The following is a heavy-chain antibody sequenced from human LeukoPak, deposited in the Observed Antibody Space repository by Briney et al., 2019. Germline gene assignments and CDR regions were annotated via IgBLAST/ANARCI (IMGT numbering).Heavy chain of an antibody. CDR3: ARDLAYSRLDY. D-gene: IGHD5-18*01. CDR1: GLTFSSSW. Sequence: GGSLRLSWAVSGLTFSSSWMDWVRQAPGKGLEWVASINPDGNKKYSADSVKGRFTISRDNAENSLYLQMNSLRVEDTAFYYCARDLAYSRLDYWGQGMLVTVSS. V-gene: IGHV3-7*01. J-gene: IGHJ4*02. CDR2: INPDGNKK.